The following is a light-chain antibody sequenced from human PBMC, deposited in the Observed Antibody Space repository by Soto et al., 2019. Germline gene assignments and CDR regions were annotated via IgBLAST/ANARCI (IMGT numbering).Light chain of an antibody. J-gene: IGKJ1*01. CDR3: QQRRNSPRT. Sequence: EIVLTQSPATLSLSPGEGATLSCRASQSVGSYLAWFQQKPGQAPRLLIYDASNRATGIPARFSGSGSGTDFTLTISSLEPEDFAVYYCQQRRNSPRTFGQGTKVEIK. V-gene: IGKV3-11*01. CDR1: QSVGSY. CDR2: DAS.